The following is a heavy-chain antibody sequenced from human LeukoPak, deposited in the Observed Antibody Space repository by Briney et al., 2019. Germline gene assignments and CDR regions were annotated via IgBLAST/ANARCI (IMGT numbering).Heavy chain of an antibody. CDR2: IIPIFGTA. CDR3: AAQMRRLLGGRDY. J-gene: IGHJ4*02. Sequence: SVKVSCKASGGTFGSYAISWVRQAPGQGLEWMGGIIPIFGTANYAQKFQGRVTITTDESTSTAYMELSSLRSEDTAVYYCAAQMRRLLGGRDYWGQGTLVTVSS. V-gene: IGHV1-69*05. CDR1: GGTFGSYA. D-gene: IGHD3-16*01.